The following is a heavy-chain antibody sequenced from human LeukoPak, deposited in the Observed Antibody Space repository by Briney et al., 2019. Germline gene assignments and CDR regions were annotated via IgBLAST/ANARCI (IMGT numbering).Heavy chain of an antibody. CDR3: AKDEGRGELLGDY. J-gene: IGHJ4*02. Sequence: GGSLRLSCAASGFTFSSYSMHWVRQAPGKGLEWVAVISYDGSNKYYADSVKGRFTISRDNSKNTLYLQMNSLRAEDTAVYYCAKDEGRGELLGDYWGQGTLVTVSS. CDR1: GFTFSSYS. CDR2: ISYDGSNK. V-gene: IGHV3-30*18. D-gene: IGHD1-26*01.